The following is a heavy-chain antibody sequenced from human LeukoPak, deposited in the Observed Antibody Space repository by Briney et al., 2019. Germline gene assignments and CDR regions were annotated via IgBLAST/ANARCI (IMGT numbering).Heavy chain of an antibody. V-gene: IGHV4-34*01. CDR2: INHSGST. Sequence: SATLSLTCAVYGGSFSGYYWSWIRQPPGKGLEWIGEINHSGSTNYNPSLKSRVTISVDTSKNQFSLKLSSVTAADTAVYYCARASVVVSRTFDYWGQGTLVTVSS. CDR3: ARASVVVSRTFDY. J-gene: IGHJ4*02. D-gene: IGHD2-15*01. CDR1: GGSFSGYY.